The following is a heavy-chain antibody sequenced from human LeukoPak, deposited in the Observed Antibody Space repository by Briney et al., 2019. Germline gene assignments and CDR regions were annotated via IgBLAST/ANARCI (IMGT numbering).Heavy chain of an antibody. Sequence: SETLSLNCSGSGDSISNSYWTWIRQPPGKRLEWIGYIDFRGGTNYNPSLGRRLSMSVAASKNQFSLRLRSVTAADTAVYYCARDSVYATNWFDPWGQGILVTVSS. D-gene: IGHD2-15*01. J-gene: IGHJ5*02. CDR1: GDSISNSY. V-gene: IGHV4-59*01. CDR2: IDFRGGT. CDR3: ARDSVYATNWFDP.